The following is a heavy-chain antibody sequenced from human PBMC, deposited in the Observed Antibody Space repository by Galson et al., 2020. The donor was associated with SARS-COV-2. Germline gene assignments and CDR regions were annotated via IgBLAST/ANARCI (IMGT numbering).Heavy chain of an antibody. D-gene: IGHD3-16*01. CDR2: ISYDGSNK. Sequence: GESLKISCAASGFTFSSYGMHWVRQAPGKGLEWVAVISYDGSNKYYADSVKGRFTISRDNSKNTLYLQMNSLRAEDTAVYYCAKDHDDAYYYYYYMDVWGKGTTVTISS. CDR3: AKDHDDAYYYYYYMDV. CDR1: GFTFSSYG. V-gene: IGHV3-30*18. J-gene: IGHJ6*03.